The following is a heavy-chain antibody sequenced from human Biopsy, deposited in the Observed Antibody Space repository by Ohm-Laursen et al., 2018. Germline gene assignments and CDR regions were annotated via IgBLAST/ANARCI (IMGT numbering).Heavy chain of an antibody. CDR3: ARDRTYRRDLSGSQGVFEM. J-gene: IGHJ3*02. Sequence: TLSLTCTVSGGSISSGGSYWSWIRQRPGKGLEWIGYIFNSENTYYNPSLKNLITISGDTSKNQFSLKLNSVTAADTAAYFCARDRTYRRDLSGSQGVFEMWGQGIMVTVSS. CDR2: IFNSENT. V-gene: IGHV4-31*01. D-gene: IGHD3-22*01. CDR1: GGSISSGGSY.